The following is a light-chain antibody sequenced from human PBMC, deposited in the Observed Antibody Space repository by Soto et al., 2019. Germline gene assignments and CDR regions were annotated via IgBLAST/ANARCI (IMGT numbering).Light chain of an antibody. V-gene: IGKV3-20*01. CDR2: GAS. CDR1: QSVSNNY. CDR3: QQYGSSGT. J-gene: IGKJ1*01. Sequence: IVLNQSLCALSLSQGERATLSYRASQSVSNNYLAWYQPKPGQAPRLLIYGASNRATGIPDRFSGSGSGTDFTLTISRLEPEDFAVYYCQQYGSSGTFGQGTKVDIK.